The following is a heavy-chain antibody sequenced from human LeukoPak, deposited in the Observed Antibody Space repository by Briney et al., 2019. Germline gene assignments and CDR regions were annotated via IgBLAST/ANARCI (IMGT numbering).Heavy chain of an antibody. CDR2: ISAYNGNT. Sequence: ASVKVSCKASGYTFTSYGISWVRQAPGQGLEWMGWISAYNGNTNYAQKLQGRVTMTTDTSTSTAYMELRSLRSDDTAVYYCARNYGSGSYHPTLGYWGQGTLVTVSS. D-gene: IGHD3-10*01. J-gene: IGHJ4*02. CDR1: GYTFTSYG. CDR3: ARNYGSGSYHPTLGY. V-gene: IGHV1-18*01.